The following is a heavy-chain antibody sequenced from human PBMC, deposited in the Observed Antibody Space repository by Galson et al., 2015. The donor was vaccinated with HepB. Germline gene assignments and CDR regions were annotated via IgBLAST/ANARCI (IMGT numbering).Heavy chain of an antibody. CDR1: GLTFGDYG. D-gene: IGHD5-12*01. Sequence: SLRLSCAASGLTFGDYGMGWVRQAPGKGLEWVSAISWNAYRIGYADSVKGRFTISRDNAKNSLYLQMNSLRVEDTALYYCAREWRRDYYYHGMEVWGQGTTVTVSS. CDR3: AREWRRDYYYHGMEV. J-gene: IGHJ6*02. CDR2: ISWNAYRI. V-gene: IGHV3-20*04.